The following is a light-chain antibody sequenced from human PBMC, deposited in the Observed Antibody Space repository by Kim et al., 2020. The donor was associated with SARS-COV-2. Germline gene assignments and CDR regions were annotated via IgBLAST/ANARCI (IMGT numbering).Light chain of an antibody. CDR3: QQYIRTLPYT. Sequence: TVMTQSPDSLAVSLGERATIHCKSSQSLFHDSNNKNFLAWYQLKPGQPPKLLIYLASTRDSGVPDRFSGSGSGTDVTLSIISVQAEDGVIYFGQQYIRTLPYTSGQGTKLE. J-gene: IGKJ2*01. CDR2: LAS. CDR1: QSLFHDSNNKNF. V-gene: IGKV4-1*01.